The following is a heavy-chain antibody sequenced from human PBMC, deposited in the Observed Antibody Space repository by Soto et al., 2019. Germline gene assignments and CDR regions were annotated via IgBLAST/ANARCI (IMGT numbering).Heavy chain of an antibody. V-gene: IGHV4-59*01. CDR3: ARDLSWGDCSSTSCSRNPDLTHYGMDV. J-gene: IGHJ6*02. Sequence: PSETLSLTCTVSGGSISSYYWSWIRQPPGKGLEWIGYIYYSGSTNYNPSLKSRVTISVDTSENQFSLKLSSVTAADTAVYYCARDLSWGDCSSTSCSRNPDLTHYGMDVWGQGTTVTVSS. D-gene: IGHD2-2*01. CDR1: GGSISSYY. CDR2: IYYSGST.